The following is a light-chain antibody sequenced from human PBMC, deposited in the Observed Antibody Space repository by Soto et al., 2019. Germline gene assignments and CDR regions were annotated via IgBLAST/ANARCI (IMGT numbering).Light chain of an antibody. CDR2: GAS. CDR1: QSVRSN. CDR3: QQYISWPLT. V-gene: IGKV3-15*01. Sequence: EIVMTQSPATLSVSPGERATLFCRASQSVRSNFLAWYQQKPGQAPRLLIYGASTRATGVPARFSGSGSGTEFTLTISSLQSEDFAVYYCQQYISWPLTFGGGTKVEIK. J-gene: IGKJ4*01.